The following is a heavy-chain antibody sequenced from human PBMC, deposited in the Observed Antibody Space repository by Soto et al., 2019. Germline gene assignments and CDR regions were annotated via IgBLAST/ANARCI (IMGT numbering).Heavy chain of an antibody. CDR2: ISGSGGST. V-gene: IGHV3-23*01. Sequence: GGSLRLCCAASGFTFSSYAMSWVRQAPGKGLEWVSAISGSGGSTYYADSVKGRFTISRDNSKNTLYLQMNSLRAEDTAVYYCAKGRSYYYYYGVDVWGQGTTVTSP. CDR1: GFTFSSYA. J-gene: IGHJ6*02. CDR3: AKGRSYYYYYGVDV.